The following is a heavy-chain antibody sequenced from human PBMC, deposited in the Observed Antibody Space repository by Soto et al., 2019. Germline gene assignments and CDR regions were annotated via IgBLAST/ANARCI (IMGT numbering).Heavy chain of an antibody. V-gene: IGHV3-48*02. Sequence: PGGSLRLSCVASGFTFSTYSMTWVRQAPGKGLEWVSYISSSSGIIYYADSVQGRFSISRDNAKNSLYLQMNSLRDEDTAVYYCARIDGTFDIWGQGTMVTVSS. J-gene: IGHJ3*02. CDR2: ISSSSGII. D-gene: IGHD1-1*01. CDR1: GFTFSTYS. CDR3: ARIDGTFDI.